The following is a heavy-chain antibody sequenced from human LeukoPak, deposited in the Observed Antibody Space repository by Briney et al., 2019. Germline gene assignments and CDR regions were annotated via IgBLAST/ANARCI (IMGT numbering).Heavy chain of an antibody. V-gene: IGHV3-66*01. J-gene: IGHJ4*02. CDR2: IYSGGST. Sequence: PGGSLRLSCAASGFTFSSYSMNWVRQAPGKGLEWVSVIYSGGSTYYADSVKGRFTISRDNSKNTLYLQMNSLRAEDTAVYYCASSDDMVRGVILPGYWGQGTLVTVSS. CDR1: GFTFSSYS. D-gene: IGHD3-10*01. CDR3: ASSDDMVRGVILPGY.